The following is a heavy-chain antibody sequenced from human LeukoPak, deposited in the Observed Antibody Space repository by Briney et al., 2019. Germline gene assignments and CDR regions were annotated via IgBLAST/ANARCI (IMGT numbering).Heavy chain of an antibody. CDR2: ISGSGGTT. V-gene: IGHV3-23*01. J-gene: IGHJ4*02. CDR3: AKDWRTDY. Sequence: GGSLRLSYAASGFTFSSHAVSWVRQAPGKGPEWVSTISGSGGTTYYADSVKGRFTISRDNSKNTLYLQMNSLRAEDTAVCYCAKDWRTDYWGQGTLVTVSS. CDR1: GFTFSSHA.